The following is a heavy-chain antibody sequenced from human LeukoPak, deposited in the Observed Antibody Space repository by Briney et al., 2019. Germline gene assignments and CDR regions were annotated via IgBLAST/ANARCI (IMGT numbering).Heavy chain of an antibody. Sequence: GGSLRLSCAASGFTFSSYAMSWVRQAPGEGLEWVSAISGSGGSTYYADSVKGRFTISRDNSKNTLYLQMNSLRAEDTAVYYCAKLSGFWSGYYGYWGQGTLVTVSS. CDR3: AKLSGFWSGYYGY. V-gene: IGHV3-23*01. D-gene: IGHD3-3*01. CDR1: GFTFSSYA. CDR2: ISGSGGST. J-gene: IGHJ4*02.